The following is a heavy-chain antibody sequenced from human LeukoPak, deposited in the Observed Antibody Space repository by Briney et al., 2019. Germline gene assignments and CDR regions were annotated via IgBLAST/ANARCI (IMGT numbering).Heavy chain of an antibody. Sequence: GRSLRLSCAASGFTFSIYAMHWVRQAPGKGLEWVAVISYDGSIKYHADSVKGRFTISRDDSKNTLYLRMNSLSVEDTAVYYCARQGGMGAYDIWGRGTVVTVSS. CDR3: ARQGGMGAYDI. V-gene: IGHV3-30-3*01. CDR1: GFTFSIYA. J-gene: IGHJ3*02. D-gene: IGHD2-15*01. CDR2: ISYDGSIK.